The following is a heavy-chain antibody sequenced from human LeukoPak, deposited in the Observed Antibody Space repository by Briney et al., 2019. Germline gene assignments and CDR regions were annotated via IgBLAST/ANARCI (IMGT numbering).Heavy chain of an antibody. D-gene: IGHD6-13*01. V-gene: IGHV4-39*07. Sequence: SETLSLTCTVSGGSISSSSYYWGWIRQPPGKGLEWIGSIYYSGSTYYNPSLKSRVTISVDTSKNQFSLRLSSVTAADTALYYCARVTGYMVEDYFDYWGQGTLVTVSS. J-gene: IGHJ4*02. CDR1: GGSISSSSYY. CDR2: IYYSGST. CDR3: ARVTGYMVEDYFDY.